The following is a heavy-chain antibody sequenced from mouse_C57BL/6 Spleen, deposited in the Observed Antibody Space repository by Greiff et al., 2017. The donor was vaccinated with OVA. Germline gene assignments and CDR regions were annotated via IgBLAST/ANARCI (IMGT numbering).Heavy chain of an antibody. Sequence: VQGVQPGPELVKPGASVKISCKASGYAFSSSWMNWVKQRPGKGLEWIGRIYPGDGVTNYNGKFKGKATLTADKSSSTAYMQLSSLTSEDSAVYFCARSLGGGNSLRYYDVWGTGTTVTVSS. CDR2: IYPGDGVT. CDR1: GYAFSSSW. D-gene: IGHD2-1*01. CDR3: ARSLGGGNSLRYYDV. V-gene: IGHV1-82*01. J-gene: IGHJ1*03.